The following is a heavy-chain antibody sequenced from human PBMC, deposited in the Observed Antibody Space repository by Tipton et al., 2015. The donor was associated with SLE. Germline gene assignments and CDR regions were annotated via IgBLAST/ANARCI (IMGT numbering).Heavy chain of an antibody. J-gene: IGHJ4*02. CDR3: AGGQLERRRFDY. D-gene: IGHD1-1*01. V-gene: IGHV4-59*01. Sequence: PGLVKPSETLPLTCTVSGGSISSYYWSWIRQPPGKGLEWIGYIYYSGSTNYNPSLKSRVTISVDTSKNQFSLKLSSVTAADTAVYYCAGGQLERRRFDYWGQGTLVTVSS. CDR2: IYYSGST. CDR1: GGSISSYY.